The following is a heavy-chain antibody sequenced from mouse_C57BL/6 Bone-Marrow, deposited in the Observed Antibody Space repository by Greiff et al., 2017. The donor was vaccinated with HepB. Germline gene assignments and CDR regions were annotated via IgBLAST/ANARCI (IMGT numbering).Heavy chain of an antibody. CDR3: TTGGYYGSSYQFAY. CDR2: IDPENGDT. CDR1: GFNIKDDY. Sequence: VQLQQSGAELVRPGASVKLSCTASGFNIKDDYMHWVKQRPEQGLEWIGWIDPENGDTEYASKFQGKATITADTSSNTAYLQLSSLTSEDTAVYYCTTGGYYGSSYQFAYWGQGTLVTVSA. V-gene: IGHV14-4*01. J-gene: IGHJ3*01. D-gene: IGHD1-1*01.